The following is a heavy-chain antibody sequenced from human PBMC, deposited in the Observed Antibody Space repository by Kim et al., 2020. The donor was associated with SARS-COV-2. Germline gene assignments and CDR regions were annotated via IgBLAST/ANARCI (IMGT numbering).Heavy chain of an antibody. CDR1: GFTFHNHA. D-gene: IGHD6-25*01. Sequence: GGSLRLSCVVSGFTFHNHAMHWVRQAPGKGLEWVAGIFWNGGGTGYADSVRGRFTISRDIAESSLYLQMNSLRTEDTALYFCVQDILAGGADVWGQGTTV. V-gene: IGHV3-9*01. CDR2: IFWNGGGT. J-gene: IGHJ6*02. CDR3: VQDILAGGADV.